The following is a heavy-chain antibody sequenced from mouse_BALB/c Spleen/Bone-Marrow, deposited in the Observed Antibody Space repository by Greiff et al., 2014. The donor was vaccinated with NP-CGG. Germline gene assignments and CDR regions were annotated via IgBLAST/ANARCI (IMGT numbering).Heavy chain of an antibody. CDR1: GYAFSVYW. J-gene: IGHJ2*01. V-gene: IGHV1-80*01. CDR3: ARGGISVDY. Sequence: VQLQQSGAELARPGSSVKISCKASGYAFSVYWMNWVKQRPGQGLEWIGQIYPGDGDTNYNGKFKGRATVTADKSSNTAYMQLSSLTPEDSAVYFCARGGISVDYWGQGTTLTVSS. CDR2: IYPGDGDT.